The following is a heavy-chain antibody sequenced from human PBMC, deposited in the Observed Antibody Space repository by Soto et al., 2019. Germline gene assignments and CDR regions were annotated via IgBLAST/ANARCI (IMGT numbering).Heavy chain of an antibody. D-gene: IGHD3-22*01. CDR3: VKPPGYYYDSTPYYSV. CDR2: VSSDGST. CDR1: GFTFSSYD. V-gene: IGHV3-64D*06. J-gene: IGHJ4*02. Sequence: GALRLSCSSSGFTFSSYDIHWVRQAPRQVLEYVSSVSSDGSTYYAVSVKGRFTISRANSMNTLYLRMSSLRAEDTAVYYCVKPPGYYYDSTPYYSVWGQGTLVTVSS.